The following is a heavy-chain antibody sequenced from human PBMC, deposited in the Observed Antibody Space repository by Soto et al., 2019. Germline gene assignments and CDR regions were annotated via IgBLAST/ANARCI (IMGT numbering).Heavy chain of an antibody. V-gene: IGHV2-70*04. CDR2: IDWDDDK. Sequence: SGPTLLNPTQTLTMTCTFSGFSLSTSGMRVSWIRQPPGKALEWLARIDWDDDKFYSTSLHTRLTISKDTSKNQVVLTMTNMDPVDIATYYCARMDWNDVGSFDSWGQGTLVTVSS. J-gene: IGHJ4*02. CDR1: GFSLSTSGMR. CDR3: ARMDWNDVGSFDS. D-gene: IGHD1-1*01.